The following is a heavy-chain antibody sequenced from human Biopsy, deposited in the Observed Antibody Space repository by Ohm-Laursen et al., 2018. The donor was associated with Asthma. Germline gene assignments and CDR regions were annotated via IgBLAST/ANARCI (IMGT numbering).Heavy chain of an antibody. D-gene: IGHD2-2*01. CDR1: GFTFSSFG. Sequence: SLRLSCSASGFTFSSFGMHWVRQTPAKGLEWVAVISFDGSNKYYADSVKGRFTISRDNSKNTLYLQMTSLSAEDSAVYYCARGGYCTSPTCPWGRYATDVWGQGTTVTVSS. J-gene: IGHJ6*02. CDR2: ISFDGSNK. CDR3: ARGGYCTSPTCPWGRYATDV. V-gene: IGHV3-30*03.